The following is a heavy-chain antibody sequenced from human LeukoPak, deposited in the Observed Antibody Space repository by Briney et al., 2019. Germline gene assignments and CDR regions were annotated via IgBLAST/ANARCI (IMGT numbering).Heavy chain of an antibody. CDR1: GYSISSGYY. D-gene: IGHD1-26*01. CDR3: ARVRVGATVFDY. Sequence: SETLSLTCTVSGYSISSGYYWGWIRQPPGKGLEWIGSIYHGGSTYYNPSLKSRVTISVDTSKNQFSLKLSSVTAADTAVYYCARVRVGATVFDYWGQGTLVTVSS. V-gene: IGHV4-38-2*02. CDR2: IYHGGST. J-gene: IGHJ4*02.